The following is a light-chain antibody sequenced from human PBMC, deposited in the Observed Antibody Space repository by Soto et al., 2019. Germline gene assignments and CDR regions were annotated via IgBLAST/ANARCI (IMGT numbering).Light chain of an antibody. J-gene: IGKJ1*01. Sequence: EIVLTQSSGTLSLSPGERATLSCRASQSVTSNYLAWYQQKPGQAPRLLIYGASSRATGIPDRFSGSGSGTDFTLTISRLDPEDFAVYYCQQYADSPRTFGQGTTMEVK. CDR2: GAS. V-gene: IGKV3-20*01. CDR3: QQYADSPRT. CDR1: QSVTSNY.